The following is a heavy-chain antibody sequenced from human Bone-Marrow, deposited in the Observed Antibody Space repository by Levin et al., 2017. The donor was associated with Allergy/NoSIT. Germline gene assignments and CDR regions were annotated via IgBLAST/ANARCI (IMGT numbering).Heavy chain of an antibody. V-gene: IGHV5-51*01. Sequence: GGSLRLSCKGSGYSFTSYWIGWVRQMPGKGLEWMGIIYPGDSDTRYSPSFQGQVTISADKSISTAYLQWSSLKASDTAMYYCAAVEMATIEGGGYFDYWGQGTLVTVSS. J-gene: IGHJ4*02. D-gene: IGHD5-24*01. CDR1: GYSFTSYW. CDR3: AAVEMATIEGGGYFDY. CDR2: IYPGDSDT.